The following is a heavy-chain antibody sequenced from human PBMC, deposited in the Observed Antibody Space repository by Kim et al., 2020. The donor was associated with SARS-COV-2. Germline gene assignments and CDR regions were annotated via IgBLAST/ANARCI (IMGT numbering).Heavy chain of an antibody. V-gene: IGHV3-21*01. J-gene: IGHJ6*02. Sequence: GGSLRLSCAASGFAFDAHSMNWVRQAPGKGLEWVSSIGGTTNYIYSADPVKGRFTISRENSNNSLYLQMNSLSAEDTAVYYCARGGYCSSTSCCFYYYALDVWGQETTVTVSS. CDR2: IGGTTNYI. D-gene: IGHD2-2*01. CDR3: ARGGYCSSTSCCFYYYALDV. CDR1: GFAFDAHS.